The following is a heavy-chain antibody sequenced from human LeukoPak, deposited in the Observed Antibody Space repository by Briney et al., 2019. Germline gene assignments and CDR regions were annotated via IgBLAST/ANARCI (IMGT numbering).Heavy chain of an antibody. CDR1: GGSISSGGYY. V-gene: IGHV4-31*03. D-gene: IGHD4-23*01. CDR3: ARDYGGNNWCDP. Sequence: PSQTLSLTCTVSGGSISSGGYYWTWIRQHPGKGLEWIGYIYYSGSTYYNPSLKSRVTISVDTSKNQFSLKLSSVTAADTAVYYCARDYGGNNWCDPWGQGTLVTVSS. CDR2: IYYSGST. J-gene: IGHJ5*02.